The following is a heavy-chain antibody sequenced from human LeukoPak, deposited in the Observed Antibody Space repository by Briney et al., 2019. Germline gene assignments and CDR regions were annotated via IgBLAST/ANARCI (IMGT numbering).Heavy chain of an antibody. Sequence: GGSLRLSCAASGFTFSIYAMSWVRQAPGKGLEWVSVISGSGGSTHYADSVKGRFTISRDNSKNTVYLQVNSLRAEDTAVYYCAKDNGDSVGYFDYWGQGTLVTVSS. D-gene: IGHD4-17*01. J-gene: IGHJ4*02. CDR2: ISGSGGST. CDR3: AKDNGDSVGYFDY. CDR1: GFTFSIYA. V-gene: IGHV3-23*01.